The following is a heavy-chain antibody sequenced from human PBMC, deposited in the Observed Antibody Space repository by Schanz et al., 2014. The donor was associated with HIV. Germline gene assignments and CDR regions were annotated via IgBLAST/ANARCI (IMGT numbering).Heavy chain of an antibody. J-gene: IGHJ6*02. D-gene: IGHD3-3*02. V-gene: IGHV1-69*01. CDR2: IIPIFGTS. CDR3: ARAAFSSEYYYGMDV. Sequence: QVPLVQSGAEVKKPGSSVKVSCKSSGGTFSSYAITWVRQAPGQGLEWGGGIIPIFGTSHYAQKFQGRVTITADESTTTTYMQLSSLRSADTAVYFCARAAFSSEYYYGMDVWGQGTTVTVSS. CDR1: GGTFSSYA.